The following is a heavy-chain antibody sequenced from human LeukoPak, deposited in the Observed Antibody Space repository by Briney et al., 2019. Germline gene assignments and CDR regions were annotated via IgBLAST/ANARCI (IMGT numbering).Heavy chain of an antibody. J-gene: IGHJ4*02. CDR1: GDSVSSNSAA. D-gene: IGHD6-19*01. CDR3: ARFSRSPRASSGWYPLGFDF. CDR2: TYYRSKWYN. V-gene: IGHV6-1*01. Sequence: SQTLSLTCAISGDSVSSNSAAWNWIRQSPSRGLEWLGRTYYRSKWYNDYAVSVKSRVTINPDTSKNQFSLQLNSVTPEDTAVYYCARFSRSPRASSGWYPLGFDFWGQGTLVTVSS.